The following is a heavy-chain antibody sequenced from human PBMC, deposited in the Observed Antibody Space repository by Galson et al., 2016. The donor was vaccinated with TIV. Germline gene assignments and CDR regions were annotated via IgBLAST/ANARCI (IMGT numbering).Heavy chain of an antibody. D-gene: IGHD2-21*01. CDR1: GYSFTRYW. CDR2: IYPADSHA. V-gene: IGHV5-51*01. Sequence: QSGAEVKKPGESLKISCEGSGYSFTRYWIGWVRQMPGKGLEYMGMIYPADSHARYSASFRGQVTISVDKSINTAYLQWSSLRASDTALYFCARNDFPDCGGGCYPECFFDFWGPGTLVTVSS. CDR3: ARNDFPDCGGGCYPECFFDF. J-gene: IGHJ4*02.